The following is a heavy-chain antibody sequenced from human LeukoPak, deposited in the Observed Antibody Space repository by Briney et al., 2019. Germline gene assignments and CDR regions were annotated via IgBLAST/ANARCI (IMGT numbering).Heavy chain of an antibody. CDR1: GGSISSYY. J-gene: IGHJ4*02. CDR3: ARSSSWYEFDY. D-gene: IGHD6-13*01. CDR2: IYDSGST. Sequence: PSETLSLTCSVSGGSISSYYWSWIRQPPGKGLEWIGYIYDSGSTNYNPSLKSRVTISVDTSKNQFSLKLSSVTAADTAVYYCARSSSWYEFDYWGQGTLVTVSS. V-gene: IGHV4-59*08.